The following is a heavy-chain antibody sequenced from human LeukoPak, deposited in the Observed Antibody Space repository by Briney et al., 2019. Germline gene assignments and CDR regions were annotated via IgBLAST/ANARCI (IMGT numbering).Heavy chain of an antibody. D-gene: IGHD2-2*01. CDR2: TYYRSTRYN. V-gene: IGHV6-1*01. J-gene: IGHJ5*02. CDR3: ARRLTQYDCFDP. CDR1: GDSVSSNSVT. Sequence: SQTLSLTCAISGDSVSSNSVTWNWIRQSPSRGLEWLGRTYYRSTRYNDYAVSVRGRITVNPDTSKNQFSLHLNSVTPEDTAVYYCARRLTQYDCFDPWGQGILVTVSS.